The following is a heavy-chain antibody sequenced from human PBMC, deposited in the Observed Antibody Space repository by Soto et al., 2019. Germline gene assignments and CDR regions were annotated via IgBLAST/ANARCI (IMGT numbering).Heavy chain of an antibody. V-gene: IGHV1-69*13. CDR2: IIPIFGTA. CDR1: GVTFSSYA. J-gene: IGHJ6*02. Sequence: SVKVSCKASGVTFSSYAISWVRQAPGQGLEWMGGIIPIFGTANYAQKFQGRVTITADESTSTAYTELSSLRSEDTAVYYCAGGVVIYYYGMDVWGQGTTVTVSS. CDR3: AGGVVIYYYGMDV. D-gene: IGHD3-22*01.